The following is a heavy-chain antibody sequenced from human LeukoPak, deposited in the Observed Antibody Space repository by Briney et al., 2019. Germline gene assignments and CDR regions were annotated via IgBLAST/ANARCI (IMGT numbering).Heavy chain of an antibody. D-gene: IGHD3-22*01. Sequence: PGGSLRLSCAASGFTSSSYEMDWVRQAPGKGLEWVSYISSSGSTIYYADSVKGRFTISRDNAKNSLYLQMNSLRAEDTAVYYCARVTYYYDSSGYWGHDAFDIWGQGTMVTVSS. CDR3: ARVTYYYDSSGYWGHDAFDI. CDR2: ISSSGSTI. V-gene: IGHV3-48*03. J-gene: IGHJ3*02. CDR1: GFTSSSYE.